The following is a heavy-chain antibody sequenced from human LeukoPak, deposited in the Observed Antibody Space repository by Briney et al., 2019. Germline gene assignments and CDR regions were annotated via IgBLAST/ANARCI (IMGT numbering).Heavy chain of an antibody. D-gene: IGHD3-22*01. V-gene: IGHV6-1*01. Sequence: SQTLSLTCALSGDSISSNSASWNWIRQSPSRGLEWLGRTYYRSTWYNEYAVSVKSRISIDPDTSKNQFSLQLYSVTPEGTAMYYCASRESSSGSFHYWGRGTLVTISS. CDR1: GDSISSNSAS. CDR3: ASRESSSGSFHY. J-gene: IGHJ4*02. CDR2: TYYRSTWYN.